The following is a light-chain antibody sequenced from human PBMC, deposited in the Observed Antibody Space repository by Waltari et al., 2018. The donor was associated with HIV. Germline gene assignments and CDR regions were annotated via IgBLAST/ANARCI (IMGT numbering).Light chain of an antibody. Sequence: HSALSQPASVSGSLGQSIIISCGGSNSDDGSFDYVSWYQQHPGKAPKLLIYDVYKRPSGVSIRFSGSKSGDTASLTITGLQSEDEADYYCSSYTTLNSHLIFGGGTTLTVL. CDR2: DVY. CDR3: SSYTTLNSHLI. V-gene: IGLV2-14*03. J-gene: IGLJ2*01. CDR1: NSDDGSFDY.